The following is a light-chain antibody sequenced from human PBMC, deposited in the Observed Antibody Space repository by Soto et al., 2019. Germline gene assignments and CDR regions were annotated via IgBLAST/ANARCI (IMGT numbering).Light chain of an antibody. V-gene: IGLV4-60*02. CDR2: LEGSGSY. CDR1: SGHSSYI. Sequence: QPVLTQSSSASASLGSSVKLTCTLSSGHSSYIIAWHQQQPGKAPRYLMKLEGSGSYNKGSGVPDRFSGSSSGADRYLTISNLQFEDEADYYCETWDSNTYKVFCGGTKLTVL. J-gene: IGLJ3*02. CDR3: ETWDSNTYKV.